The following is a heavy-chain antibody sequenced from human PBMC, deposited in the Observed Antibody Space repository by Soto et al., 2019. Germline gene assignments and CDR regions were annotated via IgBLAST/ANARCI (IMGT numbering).Heavy chain of an antibody. CDR2: IYPGDSDT. CDR3: ARRNIAASRGRLFFDY. CDR1: GYSFTSYW. Sequence: GESLKISCKGSGYSFTSYWIGWVRQMPGKGLEWMGIIYPGDSDTRYSPSFQGQVTISADKSISTAYLQWSSLKASDTAMYYCARRNIAASRGRLFFDYWGQGTLVTVSS. V-gene: IGHV5-51*01. J-gene: IGHJ4*02. D-gene: IGHD6-6*01.